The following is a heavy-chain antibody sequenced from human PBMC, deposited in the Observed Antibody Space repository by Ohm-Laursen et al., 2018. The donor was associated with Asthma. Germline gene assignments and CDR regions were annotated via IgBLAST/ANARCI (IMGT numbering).Heavy chain of an antibody. CDR3: AGLHSDILTGYPRHYGMDV. J-gene: IGHJ6*02. Sequence: SVKVSCKASGGTFSSYAISWVRQAPGQGLEWMGGIIPIFGTANYAQKFQGRVTITADESTSTAYMELSSLRSEDTAVYYCAGLHSDILTGYPRHYGMDVWGQGTTVTVSS. CDR2: IIPIFGTA. V-gene: IGHV1-69*13. D-gene: IGHD3-9*01. CDR1: GGTFSSYA.